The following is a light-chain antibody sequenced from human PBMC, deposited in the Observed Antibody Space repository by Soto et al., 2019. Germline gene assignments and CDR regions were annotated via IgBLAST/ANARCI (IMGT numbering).Light chain of an antibody. CDR1: NIGSRS. Sequence: SNDLTQPPSVSVAPGQTASISCWGNNIGSRSVHWYQQKPGHAPVLVVYDDRDRPSGIPERFAGSNSGNTATLTISRVEAGDEADYYCQVWDSTSDHYVFGTGTKVTVL. J-gene: IGLJ1*01. CDR3: QVWDSTSDHYV. CDR2: DDR. V-gene: IGLV3-21*02.